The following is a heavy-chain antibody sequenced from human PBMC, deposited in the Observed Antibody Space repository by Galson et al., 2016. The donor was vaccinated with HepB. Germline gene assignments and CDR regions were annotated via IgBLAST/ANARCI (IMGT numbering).Heavy chain of an antibody. D-gene: IGHD2-15*01. V-gene: IGHV3-30*03. Sequence: SLRLSCAASGFTFSSYGMHWVRQAPGKGLEWVAVISYDGSNKYYADSVKGRFTISRDNSKNTLYLQMNSLRAEDTAVYFCARLKSGSLGYCSGGNCYRPRQFDYWGQGTLVTVSS. CDR1: GFTFSSYG. CDR2: ISYDGSNK. CDR3: ARLKSGSLGYCSGGNCYRPRQFDY. J-gene: IGHJ4*02.